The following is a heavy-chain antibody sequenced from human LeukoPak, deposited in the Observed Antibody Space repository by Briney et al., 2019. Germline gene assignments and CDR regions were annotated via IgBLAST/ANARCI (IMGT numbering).Heavy chain of an antibody. CDR2: INSDVSSI. Sequence: GGSLRLSCAASGFTFSSYWMHWVRQAPGKGLVWVSRINSDVSSINYADSVKGRFTISRDNAKNTLYLQMNSLRAEDTAVYYCARGGRGWIFYVSFDVWGQGTMVTVSS. V-gene: IGHV3-74*01. J-gene: IGHJ3*01. CDR3: ARGGRGWIFYVSFDV. D-gene: IGHD2-2*03. CDR1: GFTFSSYW.